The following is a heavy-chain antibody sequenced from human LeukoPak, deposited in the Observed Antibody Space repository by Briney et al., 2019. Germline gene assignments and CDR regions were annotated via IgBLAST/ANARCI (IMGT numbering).Heavy chain of an antibody. D-gene: IGHD5-24*01. CDR1: GGSFSGYY. CDR2: INHSGST. J-gene: IGHJ5*02. CDR3: ARDRLQLQS. V-gene: IGHV4-34*01. Sequence: PSETLSLICAVYGGSFSGYYWSWIRQPPGKGLEWIGEINHSGSTNYNPSLKSRVTISVDTSKNQFSLKLSSVTAADTAVYYCARDRLQLQSWGQGTLVTVSS.